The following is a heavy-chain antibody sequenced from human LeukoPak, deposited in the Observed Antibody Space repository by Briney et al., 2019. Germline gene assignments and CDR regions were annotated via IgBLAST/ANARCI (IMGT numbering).Heavy chain of an antibody. V-gene: IGHV4-59*08. D-gene: IGHD2/OR15-2a*01. CDR2: IYYSGST. Sequence: PSETLSLTCTVSFGPINSYYWSWIRQPPGKGLEWIGYIYYSGSTNYNPSLKSRVTISVDTSKNQFSLKLSSVTAADTAIYYCARGTRINYFDDWGQGTLVTVSS. CDR1: FGPINSYY. CDR3: ARGTRINYFDD. J-gene: IGHJ4*02.